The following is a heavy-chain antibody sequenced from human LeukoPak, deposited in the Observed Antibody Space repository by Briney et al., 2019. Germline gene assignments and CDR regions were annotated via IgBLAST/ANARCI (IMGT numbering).Heavy chain of an antibody. CDR2: TYYRSKWYR. CDR3: ARGGSYPLDY. CDR1: GDSVSSNSAA. Sequence: SQTLSLTCAISGDSVSSNSAAWNWIRQSPSRGLEWLGRTYYRSKWYRGYAVSVRSRITINPDTSRNQFSLQLNSVTPEDTAVYYCARGGSYPLDYWGQGTLVTVSS. J-gene: IGHJ4*02. V-gene: IGHV6-1*01. D-gene: IGHD1-26*01.